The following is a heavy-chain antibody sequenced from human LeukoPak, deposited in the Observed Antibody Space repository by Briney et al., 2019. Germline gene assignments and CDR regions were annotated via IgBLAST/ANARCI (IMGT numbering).Heavy chain of an antibody. V-gene: IGHV1-18*01. D-gene: IGHD2-15*01. Sequence: ASVKVSCKASRYTFTSYGISWVRQAPGQGLEWMGWISAYNGNTNYAQKLQGRVTMTTDTSTSTAYMELRSLRSDDTSVYYCARVFPGGYYFDYWGQGTLVTVSS. CDR3: ARVFPGGYYFDY. CDR1: RYTFTSYG. J-gene: IGHJ4*02. CDR2: ISAYNGNT.